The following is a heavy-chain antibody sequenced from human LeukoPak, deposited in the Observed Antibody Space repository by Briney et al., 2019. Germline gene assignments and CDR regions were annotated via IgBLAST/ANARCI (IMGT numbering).Heavy chain of an antibody. V-gene: IGHV3-9*01. J-gene: IGHJ4*02. Sequence: GRSLRLSCAASGFTFDDYAMHWARQAPGKGLEWVSGISWNSGSIGYADSVKGRFTISRDNAKNSLYLQMNSLRAEDTALYYCAKASLAAALDYWGQGTLVTVSS. CDR2: ISWNSGSI. D-gene: IGHD6-13*01. CDR3: AKASLAAALDY. CDR1: GFTFDDYA.